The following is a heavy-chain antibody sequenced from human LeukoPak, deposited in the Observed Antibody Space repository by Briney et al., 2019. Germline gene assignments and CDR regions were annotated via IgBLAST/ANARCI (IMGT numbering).Heavy chain of an antibody. D-gene: IGHD1-26*01. Sequence: GGSLRLSCAASGFTYIDYAMNWVCQTPGKGLEWVSTISGSGGTTYYADSVRGRFTISRDNSKNTLYLQMNSLRAEDTAIYYCAKPTLLSGSYSAFDYWGPGTLVTVSS. CDR1: GFTYIDYA. V-gene: IGHV3-23*01. CDR3: AKPTLLSGSYSAFDY. CDR2: ISGSGGTT. J-gene: IGHJ4*02.